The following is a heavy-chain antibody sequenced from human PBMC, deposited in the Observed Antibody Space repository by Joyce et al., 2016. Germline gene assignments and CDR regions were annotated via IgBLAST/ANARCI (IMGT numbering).Heavy chain of an antibody. CDR1: GFSLSTRGLG. CDR2: IYGDDDE. J-gene: IGHJ4*02. Sequence: QITLKESGPTLVKPTETLTLTCTFSGFSLSTRGLGVGWIRQPPGKALEWLAVIYGDDDERYSPSLKNRLTITKDTSKNQVVLTITNMDPVDTATYYCAHRRVNWGFEYWGQGTLVTVAS. V-gene: IGHV2-5*02. D-gene: IGHD7-27*01. CDR3: AHRRVNWGFEY.